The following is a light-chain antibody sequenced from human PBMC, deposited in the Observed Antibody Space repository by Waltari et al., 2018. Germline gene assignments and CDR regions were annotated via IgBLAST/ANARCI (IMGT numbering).Light chain of an antibody. Sequence: DIQMTQSPSSVSASVGDRVIITCRASQDISRWLAWYQQTLGKAPKFLIYDASTLQSGVPSRFSGTGSGTEFTLTISSLQPEDFATYYCQHGNTFPLTFGGGTKVEIK. CDR2: DAS. J-gene: IGKJ4*01. CDR1: QDISRW. CDR3: QHGNTFPLT. V-gene: IGKV1-12*01.